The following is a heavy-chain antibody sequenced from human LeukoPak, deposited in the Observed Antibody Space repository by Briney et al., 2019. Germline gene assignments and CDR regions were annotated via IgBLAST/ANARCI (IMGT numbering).Heavy chain of an antibody. CDR1: GASITTYY. V-gene: IGHV4-59*01. CDR3: AREYSTSSEGDYFDY. D-gene: IGHD6-6*01. CDR2: IYHSGST. J-gene: IGHJ4*02. Sequence: TSETLSLTCTVSGASITTYYWTWIRQPPGKGLEWMGYIYHSGSTSYNPSLKSRVTISLDTSRNQFSLRLSSVTAADTAVYFCAREYSTSSEGDYFDYWGQGSLVTVSS.